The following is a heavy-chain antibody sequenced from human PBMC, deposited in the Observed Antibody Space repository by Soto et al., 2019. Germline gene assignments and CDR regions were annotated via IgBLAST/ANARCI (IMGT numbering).Heavy chain of an antibody. CDR2: MNPNSGNT. Sequence: ASVKVSCKASGYTFTSYDINWVRQATGQGIEWMGWMNPNSGNTGYAQKFQGRVTMTRNTSISTAYMELSSLRSEDTAVYYCARTEDTYYYFLTGYYTECLHPCCPATLVTVS. CDR3: ARTEDTYYYFLTGYYTECLHP. V-gene: IGHV1-8*01. CDR1: GYTFTSYD. D-gene: IGHD3-9*01. J-gene: IGHJ5*02.